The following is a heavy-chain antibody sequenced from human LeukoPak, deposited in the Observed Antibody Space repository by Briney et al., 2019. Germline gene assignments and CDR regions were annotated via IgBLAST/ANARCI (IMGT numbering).Heavy chain of an antibody. V-gene: IGHV4-39*01. J-gene: IGHJ5*02. D-gene: IGHD1-1*01. CDR1: GGSISSSSYY. Sequence: SETLSLTCTVSGGSISSSSYYWGWIRQPPGKGLEWIGSIYYSGSTYYNPSLKSRVTISVDTSKNQSSLKLSSVTAADTAVYYCARHEELERGYNWFDPWGQGTLVTVSS. CDR2: IYYSGST. CDR3: ARHEELERGYNWFDP.